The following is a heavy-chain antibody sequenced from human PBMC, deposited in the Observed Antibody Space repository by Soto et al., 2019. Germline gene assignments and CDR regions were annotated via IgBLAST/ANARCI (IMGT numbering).Heavy chain of an antibody. CDR1: GFTFINYA. CDR3: TTSKYYDFWSGYGMDV. D-gene: IGHD3-3*01. CDR2: IGGDGVRS. Sequence: PGGSLRLSCEASGFTFINYAMSWVRQGPGKGLEWVSTIGGDGVRSYYADSVKGRFTISRDDSRNTLYLQMNSLKTEDTAVYYCTTSKYYDFWSGYGMDVWGQGTTVTVSS. J-gene: IGHJ6*02. V-gene: IGHV3-23*01.